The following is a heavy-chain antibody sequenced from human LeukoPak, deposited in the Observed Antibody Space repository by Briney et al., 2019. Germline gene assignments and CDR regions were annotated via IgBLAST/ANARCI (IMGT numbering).Heavy chain of an antibody. CDR1: GYTFTDYY. CDR2: INLNSGAT. V-gene: IGHV1-2*02. J-gene: IGHJ4*02. Sequence: ASVKVSCKASGYTFTDYYMHWVRQAPGQGLEWMGWINLNSGATRYAQKFQGGVTMTRDTSITTAYMELSRLRSDDPAVYYCARDSATATGFAADYWGQGTLVTVSS. D-gene: IGHD1-1*01. CDR3: ARDSATATGFAADY.